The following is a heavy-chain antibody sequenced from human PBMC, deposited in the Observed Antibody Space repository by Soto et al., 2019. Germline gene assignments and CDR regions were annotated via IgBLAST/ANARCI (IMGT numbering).Heavy chain of an antibody. V-gene: IGHV4-39*01. D-gene: IGHD3-10*01. CDR2: IYYSGST. Sequence: QLQLQESGPGLVKPSETLSLTCTVSGGSISSSSYYWGWIRQPPGNGLEWIGSIYYSGSTYYNPSLKSRVTISVDTSKNLFSLKLSSVTAADTAVYYCASVPDRTYYSDYWGQGTLVTVSS. J-gene: IGHJ4*02. CDR1: GGSISSSSYY. CDR3: ASVPDRTYYSDY.